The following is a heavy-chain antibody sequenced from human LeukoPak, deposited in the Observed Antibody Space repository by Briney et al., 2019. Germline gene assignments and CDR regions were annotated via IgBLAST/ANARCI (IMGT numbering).Heavy chain of an antibody. CDR3: AKSYYYDAPAAFDI. V-gene: IGHV3-9*01. Sequence: PGGSLRLSCAASGFTFDDYAMHWVRQAPGKGLEWVSGISWNSGSIDYADPVKGRFTISRDNAKNSLYLQMNSLRAEDTALYYCAKSYYYDAPAAFDIWGQGTMVTVSS. CDR1: GFTFDDYA. D-gene: IGHD3-22*01. J-gene: IGHJ3*02. CDR2: ISWNSGSI.